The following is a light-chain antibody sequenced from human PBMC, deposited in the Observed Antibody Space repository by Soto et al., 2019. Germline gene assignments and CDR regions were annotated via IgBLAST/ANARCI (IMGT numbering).Light chain of an antibody. J-gene: IGLJ1*01. V-gene: IGLV2-14*03. Sequence: QSVLTQSASVSGSPGQSIAISCTGTSSDVGGYNYVSWYQQHPGKAPKVMIYDVNNRPSGVSDRFSGSKSGNTASLTISGLQADDEADYYCSSYTSGSLYVFGTGTKVTVL. CDR1: SSDVGGYNY. CDR3: SSYTSGSLYV. CDR2: DVN.